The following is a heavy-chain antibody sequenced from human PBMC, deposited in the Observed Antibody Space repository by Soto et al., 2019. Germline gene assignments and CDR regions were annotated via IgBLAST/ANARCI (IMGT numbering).Heavy chain of an antibody. CDR2: ISAYNGNT. CDR3: ARDGYCSSTSCYTDYYYGMDV. J-gene: IGHJ6*02. V-gene: IGHV1-18*01. Sequence: QVQLVQSGAEVKKPGASVKVSCKASGYTFTSYGISWVRQAPGQGLEWMGWISAYNGNTNYAQKLQGRVTMTTDTSTSTAYMELRSLRSDDTAVYYCARDGYCSSTSCYTDYYYGMDVWGQGTTVTVSS. D-gene: IGHD2-2*02. CDR1: GYTFTSYG.